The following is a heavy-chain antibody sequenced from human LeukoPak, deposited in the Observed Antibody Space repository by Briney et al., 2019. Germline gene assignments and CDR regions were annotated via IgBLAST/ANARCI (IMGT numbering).Heavy chain of an antibody. CDR3: AREKYDILTGYGMDV. CDR1: GGSVSSGSYY. V-gene: IGHV4-61*01. CDR2: IYYSGST. Sequence: SETLSLTCTVSGGSVSSGSYYWSWIRQPPGKGLEWIGYIYYSGSTNYNPSLKSRVTISVDTSKNQFSLKLSSVTAADTAVYYCAREKYDILTGYGMDVWGQGTTVTVSS. D-gene: IGHD3-9*01. J-gene: IGHJ6*02.